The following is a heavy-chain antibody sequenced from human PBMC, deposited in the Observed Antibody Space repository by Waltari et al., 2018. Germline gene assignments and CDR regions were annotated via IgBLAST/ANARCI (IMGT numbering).Heavy chain of an antibody. CDR1: GFTLSSFW. Sequence: EVQLVESGGGLVQPGGSLRLSCAASGFTLSSFWMNWVRQTAGKGLEWVAGIKQEGSGEYYADSVKGRFTISRDNAKNSLYLQMNSLRAEDTAVYYCATSGWYCFDYWGQGTLVTVSS. J-gene: IGHJ4*02. CDR2: IKQEGSGE. D-gene: IGHD6-19*01. V-gene: IGHV3-7*01. CDR3: ATSGWYCFDY.